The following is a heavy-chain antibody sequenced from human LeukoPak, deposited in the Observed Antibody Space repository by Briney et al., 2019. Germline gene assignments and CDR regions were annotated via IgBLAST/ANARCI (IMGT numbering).Heavy chain of an antibody. Sequence: PGGSLRLSCAASGFTFSSYGMHWVRQAPGKGLEWVAVISYDGSNKYYADSVKGRFTISRDNSKNTLYLQMNSLRAEDTAVYYCATEYSSGLYWGQGTLVTVSS. V-gene: IGHV3-30*03. CDR2: ISYDGSNK. CDR1: GFTFSSYG. J-gene: IGHJ4*02. D-gene: IGHD6-25*01. CDR3: ATEYSSGLY.